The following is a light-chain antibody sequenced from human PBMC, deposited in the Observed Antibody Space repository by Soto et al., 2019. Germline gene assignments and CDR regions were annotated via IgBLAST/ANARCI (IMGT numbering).Light chain of an antibody. CDR2: DAS. J-gene: IGKJ4*01. CDR1: QSISSH. V-gene: IGKV1-39*01. Sequence: PSSLSASVGDRVTITCRASQSISSHLNWYQQKPGKAPKLLIYDASSLQSGVPSRFSGSGSGTAFTLTISSLQPEDFATYYCQQSASTPPTFGGGTMVDIK. CDR3: QQSASTPPT.